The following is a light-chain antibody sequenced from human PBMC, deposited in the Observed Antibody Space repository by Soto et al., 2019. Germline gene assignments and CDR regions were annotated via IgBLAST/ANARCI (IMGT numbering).Light chain of an antibody. V-gene: IGLV2-14*03. CDR2: DVT. CDR3: FSYTSSNTYV. J-gene: IGLJ1*01. CDR1: SSDVGGYNY. Sequence: QSALTQPASVSGSPGQSITFSCTGTSSDVGGYNYVSWYQQHPGKVPKLMIYDVTNRPSGVSDRFSGSKSGNTASPTISGLQAEDAADYYCFSYTSSNTYVFGTGTKVTVL.